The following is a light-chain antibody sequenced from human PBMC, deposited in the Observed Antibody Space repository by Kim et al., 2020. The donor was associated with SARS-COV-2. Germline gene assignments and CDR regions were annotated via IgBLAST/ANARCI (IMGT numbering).Light chain of an antibody. Sequence: LGASVKLTCTLSSGHSSYAIAWHQQKPEKGPRYLMKLNSDGSHCKGDGIPDRFSGSSSGAERYLTISSLQSEDEADYYCQTWGTGIFGGGTQLTVL. CDR2: LNSDGSH. V-gene: IGLV4-69*01. CDR3: QTWGTGI. CDR1: SGHSSYA. J-gene: IGLJ2*01.